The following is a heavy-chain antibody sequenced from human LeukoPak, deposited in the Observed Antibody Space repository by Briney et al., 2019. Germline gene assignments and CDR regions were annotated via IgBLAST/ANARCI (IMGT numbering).Heavy chain of an antibody. CDR3: TTDRDSSVWLGAGGH. V-gene: IGHV3-15*07. CDR2: IKTNADGGTA. J-gene: IGHJ1*01. Sequence: GGSLRLSCAASGFNFNNAWLDWVRQTPGQGLEWVGQIKTNADGGTADYAAPVKGRFTISRDGSKNMLYLQMNSLKTEDTAVYYCTTDRDSSVWLGAGGHWGQGTLVTVSS. D-gene: IGHD3-10*01. CDR1: GFNFNNAW.